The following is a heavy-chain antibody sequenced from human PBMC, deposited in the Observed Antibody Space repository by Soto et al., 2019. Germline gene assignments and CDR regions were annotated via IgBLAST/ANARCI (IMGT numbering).Heavy chain of an antibody. D-gene: IGHD1-26*01. Sequence: QVQLQESGPRLLKPSDTLSLPCTVSRASIYTYSWSWIRQPAGKGLQWIGHIYSSGSADYSPSLKSRVSLSVDSSKNQISLKLSSVTAADTAVYYCATIVGANDYWGQGTLVTVSS. CDR2: IYSSGSA. CDR1: RASIYTYS. J-gene: IGHJ4*02. CDR3: ATIVGANDY. V-gene: IGHV4-4*07.